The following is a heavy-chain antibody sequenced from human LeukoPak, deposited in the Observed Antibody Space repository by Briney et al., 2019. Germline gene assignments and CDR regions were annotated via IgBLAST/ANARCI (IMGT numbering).Heavy chain of an antibody. CDR1: GGSISSYY. D-gene: IGHD6-19*01. V-gene: IGHV4-59*01. CDR3: ARSYSSGWYTVFDP. Sequence: SETLSLTCTVSGGSISSYYWSRIRQPPGKGLEWVGYIYYSGSTNYNPSLKSRVTISVDTSKNQFSLKLSSVTAADTAVYYCARSYSSGWYTVFDPWGQGTLVTVSS. CDR2: IYYSGST. J-gene: IGHJ5*02.